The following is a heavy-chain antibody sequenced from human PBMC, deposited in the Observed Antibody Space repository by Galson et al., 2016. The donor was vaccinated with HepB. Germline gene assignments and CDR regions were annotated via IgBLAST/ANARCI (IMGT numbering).Heavy chain of an antibody. Sequence: SLRLSCATSGFTFSQLGIHWVRQPPGKGLEWVSLIYSVGSTHYADSVKGRFTISRDSSKNTLYLQMNSLRAEDTAVYYCARDEIIGTTGDYWGQGTLVTVSS. V-gene: IGHV3-53*01. CDR3: ARDEIIGTTGDY. CDR2: IYSVGST. CDR1: GFTFSQLG. D-gene: IGHD1-7*01. J-gene: IGHJ4*02.